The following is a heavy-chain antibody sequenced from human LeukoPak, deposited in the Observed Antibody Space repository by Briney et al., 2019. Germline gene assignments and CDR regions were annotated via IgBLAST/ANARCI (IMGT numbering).Heavy chain of an antibody. CDR3: ARDGTWFGELFVY. V-gene: IGHV3-48*01. CDR2: ISSSGSTI. D-gene: IGHD3-10*01. J-gene: IGHJ4*02. Sequence: GGSLRLSCAASGFTFSSYSMNWVRQAPGKGLEWVSYISSSGSTIYYADSVKGRFTISRDNAKNSLYLQMNSLRAEDTAGYYCARDGTWFGELFVYWGQGTLVTVSS. CDR1: GFTFSSYS.